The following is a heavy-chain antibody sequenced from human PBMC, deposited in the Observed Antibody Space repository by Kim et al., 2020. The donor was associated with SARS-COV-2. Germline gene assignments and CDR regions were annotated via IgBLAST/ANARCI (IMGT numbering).Heavy chain of an antibody. CDR2: IKQDGSEK. CDR1: GFTFSSYW. Sequence: GGSLRLSCAASGFTFSSYWMSWVRQAPGKGLEWVANIKQDGSEKYYVDSVKGRFTISRDNAKNSLYLQMNSLRAEDTAVYYCAAPISPYSRNLDYWGQGTLVTVSS. CDR3: AAPISPYSRNLDY. J-gene: IGHJ4*02. V-gene: IGHV3-7*03. D-gene: IGHD6-13*01.